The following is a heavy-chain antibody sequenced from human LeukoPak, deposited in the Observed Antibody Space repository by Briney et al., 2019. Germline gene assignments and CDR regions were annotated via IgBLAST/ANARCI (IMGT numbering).Heavy chain of an antibody. J-gene: IGHJ5*02. CDR2: ISTSGST. Sequence: SETLSLTCTVSGGSISSYYWSWIRQPPGKGLEWIGRISTSGSTSYNPSLKSRVSISVDTSKNQFSLRLSSVTAADTAVYYCARGGFPGYSSSWFSWGQGTLVTVSS. D-gene: IGHD6-13*01. CDR1: GGSISSYY. CDR3: ARGGFPGYSSSWFS. V-gene: IGHV4-4*08.